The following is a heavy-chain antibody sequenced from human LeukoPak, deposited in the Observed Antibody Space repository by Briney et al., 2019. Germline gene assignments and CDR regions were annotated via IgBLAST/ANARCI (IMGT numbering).Heavy chain of an antibody. CDR2: IYYSGST. D-gene: IGHD6-13*01. CDR3: ARGQQLVRGWFDP. J-gene: IGHJ5*02. Sequence: TSETLSLTCTVSGGSISSYYWSWIRQPPGKGLEWIGYIYYSGSTNYKPSLKSRVTISVDTSKNQFSLKLSSVTAADTAVYYCARGQQLVRGWFDPWGQGTLVTVSS. CDR1: GGSISSYY. V-gene: IGHV4-59*01.